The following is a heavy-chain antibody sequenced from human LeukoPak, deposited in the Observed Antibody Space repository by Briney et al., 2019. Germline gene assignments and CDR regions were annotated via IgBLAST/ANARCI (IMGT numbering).Heavy chain of an antibody. D-gene: IGHD3-3*01. CDR3: ATQIGSGITIFGFRSAFDI. CDR2: FDPEDGET. CDR1: GYTLTELS. V-gene: IGHV1-24*01. J-gene: IGHJ3*02. Sequence: GASVKVSCKVSGYTLTELSMHWVRQAPGKGLEWMGGFDPEDGETIYAQKFQGRVTMTEDTSTDTAYMELSSLRSEDTAVYYCATQIGSGITIFGFRSAFDIWGQGTMVTVSS.